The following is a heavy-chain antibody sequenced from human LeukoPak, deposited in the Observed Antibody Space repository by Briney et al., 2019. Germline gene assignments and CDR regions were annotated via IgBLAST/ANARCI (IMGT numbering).Heavy chain of an antibody. CDR3: TLPWGSGSYYDY. Sequence: GGSLRLSCAASGFTFSDYYVSWIRQAPGKGLEWVGHIKSKTDGGTTDYAAPVKGRFTISRDDSKNTLFLQMNSLKTEDTAVYYCTLPWGSGSYYDYWGQGTLVTVSS. CDR2: IKSKTDGGTT. V-gene: IGHV3-15*01. D-gene: IGHD3-10*01. CDR1: GFTFSDYY. J-gene: IGHJ4*02.